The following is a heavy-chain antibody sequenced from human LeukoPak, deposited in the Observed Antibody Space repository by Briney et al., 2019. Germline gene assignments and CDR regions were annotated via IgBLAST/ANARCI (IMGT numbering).Heavy chain of an antibody. CDR2: IWYDGSNK. CDR3: ATAGNYRFDY. J-gene: IGHJ4*01. CDR1: GFTFSSYG. Sequence: PGGSLKLSCAASGFTFSSYGMHWVRQAPGKGLEWVAVIWYDGSNKYYADSVKGRFTISRDNSKNTLYLQMNSLRAEDTAVYYCATAGNYRFDYWGHGTPVTVSS. V-gene: IGHV3-33*01. D-gene: IGHD1-7*01.